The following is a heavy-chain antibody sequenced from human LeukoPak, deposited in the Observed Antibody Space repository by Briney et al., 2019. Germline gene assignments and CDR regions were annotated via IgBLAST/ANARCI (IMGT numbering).Heavy chain of an antibody. CDR1: GFTFSSYG. CDR3: ARDLGTTVTPYWYFDL. J-gene: IGHJ2*01. D-gene: IGHD4-17*01. Sequence: PGGSLRLSCAASGFTFSSYGMHWVRQAPGKGLEWVAVISYDGSNKYYADSVKGRFTISRDNSKNTLYLQMNSLRAEDTAVYYCARDLGTTVTPYWYFDLWGRGTLVTVSS. V-gene: IGHV3-30*12. CDR2: ISYDGSNK.